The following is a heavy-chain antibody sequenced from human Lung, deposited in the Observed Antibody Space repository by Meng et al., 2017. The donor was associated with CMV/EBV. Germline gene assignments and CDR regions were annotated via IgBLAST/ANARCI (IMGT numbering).Heavy chain of an antibody. CDR1: GFTFSSYG. Sequence: GGSLRLSCAASGFTFSSYGMHWVRQAPGKGLEWVAFIRYDGSNKYYADSVKGRFTISRDNSKNTLYLQMNSLIAEDTAVYYCAKKGGSGYVSYWGQGTLVTVSS. J-gene: IGHJ4*02. CDR2: IRYDGSNK. V-gene: IGHV3-30*02. CDR3: AKKGGSGYVSY. D-gene: IGHD5-12*01.